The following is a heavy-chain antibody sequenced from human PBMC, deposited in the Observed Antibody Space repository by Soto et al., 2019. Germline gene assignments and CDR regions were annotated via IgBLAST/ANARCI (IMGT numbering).Heavy chain of an antibody. D-gene: IGHD3-22*01. V-gene: IGHV1-24*01. CDR1: GYTLTELS. CDR2: FDPEDGET. CDR3: ATGHRYYYDSSGYYPAY. Sequence: ASVKVSCKVSGYTLTELSMHWVRQAPGKGLERMGGFDPEDGETIYAQKFQGRVTMTEDTSTDTAYMELSSLRSEDTAVYYCATGHRYYYDSSGYYPAYWGQGTLVTVSS. J-gene: IGHJ4*02.